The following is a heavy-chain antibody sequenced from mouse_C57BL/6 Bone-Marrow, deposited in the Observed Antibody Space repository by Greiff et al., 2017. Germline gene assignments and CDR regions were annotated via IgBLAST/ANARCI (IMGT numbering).Heavy chain of an antibody. CDR3: ARDYYGSSYWYFDV. D-gene: IGHD1-1*01. CDR1: GYTFTSYT. CDR2: INPSSGYT. Sequence: QVQLQQSGAELARPGASVKMSCKASGYTFTSYTMHWVKQRPGQGLEWIGNINPSSGYTKYNQKFKDKATLTAAKSSSTAYMQLSSLTSEDSAVYYCARDYYGSSYWYFDVWGTGTTVTVSS. V-gene: IGHV1-4*01. J-gene: IGHJ1*03.